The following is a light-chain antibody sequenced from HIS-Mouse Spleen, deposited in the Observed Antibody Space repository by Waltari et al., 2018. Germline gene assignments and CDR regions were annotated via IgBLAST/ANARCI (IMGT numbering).Light chain of an antibody. V-gene: IGLV3-10*01. Sequence: SYELTQPPSVSVSPGQTARITCSGDALPKNYAYSDQKKSGQAPVLVIYEDSKRPSGIPERFSGSSSGTMATLTISGAQVEDEADYYCYSTDSSGNHRVFGGGTKLTVL. J-gene: IGLJ2*01. CDR1: ALPKNY. CDR3: YSTDSSGNHRV. CDR2: EDS.